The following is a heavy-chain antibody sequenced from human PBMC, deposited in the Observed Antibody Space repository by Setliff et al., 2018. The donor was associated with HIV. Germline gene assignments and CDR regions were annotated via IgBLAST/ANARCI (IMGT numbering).Heavy chain of an antibody. J-gene: IGHJ6*03. CDR3: ARLGDNSDWRSNYFFYYMDV. Sequence: KLSETLSLTCTVSGDSLAGSHYSWGWVRQPPGQGLEWLGNLFHTGSSYFNPSLKSRLTMSVDTSKNQFSLSLISMTAADSAVYYCARLGDNSDWRSNYFFYYMDVWGKGTTVTVSS. V-gene: IGHV4-39*01. CDR1: GDSLAGSHYS. D-gene: IGHD3-22*01. CDR2: LFHTGSS.